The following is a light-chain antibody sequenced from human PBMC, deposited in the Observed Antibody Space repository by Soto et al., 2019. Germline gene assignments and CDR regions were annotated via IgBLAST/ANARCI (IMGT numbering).Light chain of an antibody. V-gene: IGLV2-14*01. CDR3: SSYRSSTTFV. CDR2: EVR. Sequence: QSVLTQPPSASGSPGQSITISCTGTISDVGAYNFVSWYQQYPGKAPKVIIFEVRKRPSGVSNRFSGSKSGDTASLTISGLQAEDEADYYCSSYRSSTTFVSGTGTKV. CDR1: ISDVGAYNF. J-gene: IGLJ1*01.